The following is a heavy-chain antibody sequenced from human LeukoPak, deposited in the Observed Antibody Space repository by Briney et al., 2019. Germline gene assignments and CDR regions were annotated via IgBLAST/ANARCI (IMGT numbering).Heavy chain of an antibody. J-gene: IGHJ4*02. CDR3: ARASNLLSGFDY. V-gene: IGHV4-30-2*05. CDR2: IYHSGST. CDR1: GFTFSSYA. Sequence: LRLSCAASGFTFSSYAMSWIRQPPGKGLEWIGYIYHSGSTYYNPSLKSRVTISVDTSKNQFSLKVNSVTAADTAVYYCARASNLLSGFDYWGQGTLVTVSS. D-gene: IGHD3-10*01.